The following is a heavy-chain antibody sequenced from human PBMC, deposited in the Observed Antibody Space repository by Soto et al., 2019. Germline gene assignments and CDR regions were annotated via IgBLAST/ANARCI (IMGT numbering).Heavy chain of an antibody. V-gene: IGHV4-30-2*01. CDR2: IYHSGST. D-gene: IGHD3-10*01. J-gene: IGHJ4*02. Sequence: SETLSLTSAVSGGSLSSGGYSWRWIRQPPGKGLEWIGYIYHSGSTYYNPSLKSRVTISVDRSKNQFSLKLSSVTAADTAVYYCARERFGEIDYLGKGTLVTVSS. CDR1: GGSLSSGGYS. CDR3: ARERFGEIDY.